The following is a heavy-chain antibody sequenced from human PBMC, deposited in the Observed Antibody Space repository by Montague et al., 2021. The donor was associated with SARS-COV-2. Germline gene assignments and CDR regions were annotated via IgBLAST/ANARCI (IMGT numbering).Heavy chain of an antibody. CDR2: IYHSGST. CDR1: GGSISSSNR. V-gene: IGHV4-4*02. J-gene: IGHJ6*02. Sequence: SETLSLTCAVSGGSISSSNRGSWVRPPPGKGLEWIGEIYHSGSTNYNPSLKSRVTISVDKSKNQFSLKLSSVTAADTAVYYCAREVVGYYYGSYYYYGMDVWGQGTTVTVSS. D-gene: IGHD3-10*01. CDR3: AREVVGYYYGSYYYYGMDV.